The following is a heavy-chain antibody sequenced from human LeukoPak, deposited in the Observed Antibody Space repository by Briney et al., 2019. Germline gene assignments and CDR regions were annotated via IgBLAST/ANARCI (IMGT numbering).Heavy chain of an antibody. CDR3: ATTISYCSSTSCYRELDY. V-gene: IGHV4-34*01. J-gene: IGHJ4*02. Sequence: PSETLSLTCAVYGGSFSGYYWSWIRQPPGKGLEWIGEINHSGSTNYNPSLKSRVTISVDTSKNQFSLKLSSVTAADTAVYYCATTISYCSSTSCYRELDYWGQGTLVTVSS. CDR1: GGSFSGYY. CDR2: INHSGST. D-gene: IGHD2-2*02.